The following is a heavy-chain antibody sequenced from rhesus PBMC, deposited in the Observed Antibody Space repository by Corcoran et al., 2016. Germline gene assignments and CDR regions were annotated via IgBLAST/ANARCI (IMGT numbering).Heavy chain of an antibody. CDR1: DYSISSSYG. CDR2: IGGNNGRI. V-gene: IGHV4-127*01. Sequence: QVQLRESGPGLVKPSETLSLTCVVSDYSISSSYGWTGIRQSPGKGLEWIGFIGGNNGRIDQKPYLKRRMIISKDTSKNQCSLNLNSGTAADTAIYYCTRSAPEAGIDAFDFWGQGLRVTVSS. J-gene: IGHJ3*01. CDR3: TRSAPEAGIDAFDF. D-gene: IGHD6-13*01.